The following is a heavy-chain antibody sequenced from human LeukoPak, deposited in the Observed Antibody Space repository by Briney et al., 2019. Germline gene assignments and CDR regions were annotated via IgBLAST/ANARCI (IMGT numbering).Heavy chain of an antibody. CDR1: GYTFTSYY. D-gene: IGHD6-13*01. V-gene: IGHV1-46*01. CDR3: ARDQGIAVVWGGYYYYGMDV. Sequence: ASVKVSCKASGYTFTSYYMHWVRQAPGQGLEWMGIISPSGGSTSYAQKFQGRVTITADESTSTAYMELSSLRSEDTAVYYCARDQGIAVVWGGYYYYGMDVWGQGTTVTVSS. J-gene: IGHJ6*02. CDR2: ISPSGGST.